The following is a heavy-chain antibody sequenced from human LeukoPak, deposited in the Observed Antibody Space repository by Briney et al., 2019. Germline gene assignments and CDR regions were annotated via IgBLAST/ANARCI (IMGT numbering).Heavy chain of an antibody. D-gene: IGHD2-21*02. CDR3: ARPTYCGSDCYFNFDY. J-gene: IGHJ4*02. CDR2: IKPNSGIT. CDR1: GYTFATYF. Sequence: VASVKVSCKTSGYTFATYFMHWVRQAPGQGLEWMGYIKPNSGITNYAQKFRGRVTMIWDTSISTAYIELSGLTSDDTAIYYCARPTYCGSDCYFNFDYWGQGTLVTVSS. V-gene: IGHV1-2*02.